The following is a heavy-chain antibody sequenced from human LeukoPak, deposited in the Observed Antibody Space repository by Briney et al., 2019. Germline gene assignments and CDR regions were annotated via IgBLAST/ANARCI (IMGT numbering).Heavy chain of an antibody. J-gene: IGHJ4*02. CDR3: ARVRGGATNYHPNYFDY. CDR2: IIPIFGTA. CDR1: GGTFSSYA. V-gene: IGHV1-69*13. D-gene: IGHD5-12*01. Sequence: ASVTVSCKASGGTFSSYAISWVRQAPGQGLEWMGGIIPIFGTANYAQKFQGRVTITADESTSTAYMELSSLRSEDTAVYYCARVRGGATNYHPNYFDYWGQGTLVTVSS.